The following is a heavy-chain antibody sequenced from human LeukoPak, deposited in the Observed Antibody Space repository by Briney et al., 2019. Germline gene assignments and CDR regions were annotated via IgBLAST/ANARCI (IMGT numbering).Heavy chain of an antibody. CDR3: ASGDILTGYYSGYYFHY. D-gene: IGHD3-9*01. Sequence: ASVKVSCEASGYTFTGYYMHWVRRDPGQRVEWMGRINPNSGGTNYAQKFQGRVTMARDTSISTAYMELSRLRSDDTAVYYCASGDILTGYYSGYYFHYWGQGTLVTVSS. V-gene: IGHV1-2*06. J-gene: IGHJ4*02. CDR2: INPNSGGT. CDR1: GYTFTGYY.